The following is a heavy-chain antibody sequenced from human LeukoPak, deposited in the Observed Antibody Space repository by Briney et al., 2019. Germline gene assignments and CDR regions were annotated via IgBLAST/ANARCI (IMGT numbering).Heavy chain of an antibody. J-gene: IGHJ3*02. CDR2: IYYSGST. V-gene: IGHV4-39*01. Sequence: SETLSLTCTVSGGSISSSSYYWGWIRQPPGKGLECIGSIYYSGSTYYNPSLKSRVTISVDTSKNQFSLKLSSVTAADTAVYYCARHSPGGAFDIWGQGTMVTVSS. D-gene: IGHD3-10*01. CDR1: GGSISSSSYY. CDR3: ARHSPGGAFDI.